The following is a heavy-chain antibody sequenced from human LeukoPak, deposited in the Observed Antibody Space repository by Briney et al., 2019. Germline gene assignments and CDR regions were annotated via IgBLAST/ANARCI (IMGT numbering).Heavy chain of an antibody. V-gene: IGHV4-38-2*02. CDR2: IYHSGRT. CDR3: AREGDSSNVGWFDP. J-gene: IGHJ5*02. D-gene: IGHD6-13*01. CDR1: GYSISSGYY. Sequence: SETLSLTCTVSGYSISSGYYWGWIRQPPGKGLEWIGSIYHSGRTYYNPSLKSRATISVDTSKNQFSLKLNSVTAADTAVYYCAREGDSSNVGWFDPWGQGTLVTVSS.